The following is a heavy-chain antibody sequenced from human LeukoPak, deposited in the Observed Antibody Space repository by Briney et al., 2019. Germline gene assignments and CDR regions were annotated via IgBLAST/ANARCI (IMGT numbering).Heavy chain of an antibody. V-gene: IGHV4-4*07. CDR3: ARARGYDFDY. J-gene: IGHJ4*02. Sequence: SETLSLTCRVSGGTSSSHYWSWIRQPAGKGLEWIGRMYTSGSTNYNPSLRSRVSMSLDTSKNQFSLKRSSVTAADTDVYYCARARGYDFDYWGQGTLVTVSS. CDR2: MYTSGST. CDR1: GGTSSSHY. D-gene: IGHD5-12*01.